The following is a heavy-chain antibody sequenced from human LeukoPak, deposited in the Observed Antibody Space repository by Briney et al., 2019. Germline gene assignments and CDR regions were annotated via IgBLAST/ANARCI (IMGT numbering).Heavy chain of an antibody. Sequence: ASVKVSCKASGYTFTSYDINWVRQATGQGLEWMGWMNPNSGNTGYAQKFQGRVTMTRNTSISTAYMELSSLRSEDTAVYYCARGSVTRNYDFWSGYYLNWFDPWGQGTLVTVSS. V-gene: IGHV1-8*01. CDR3: ARGSVTRNYDFWSGYYLNWFDP. D-gene: IGHD3-3*01. CDR1: GYTFTSYD. CDR2: MNPNSGNT. J-gene: IGHJ5*02.